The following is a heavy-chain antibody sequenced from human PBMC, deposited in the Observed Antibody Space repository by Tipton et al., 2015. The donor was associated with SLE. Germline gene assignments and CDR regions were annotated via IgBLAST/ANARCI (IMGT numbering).Heavy chain of an antibody. Sequence: LRLSCAASGFTFSSYSMNWVRQPPGKGLEWIGEINHSGSTNYNPSLKSRVTISVDTSKNQFSLKLSSVTAADTAVYYCARVGNTGAFDIWGQGTMVTVSS. D-gene: IGHD7-27*01. CDR1: GFTFSSYS. CDR2: INHSGST. J-gene: IGHJ3*02. CDR3: ARVGNTGAFDI. V-gene: IGHV4-34*01.